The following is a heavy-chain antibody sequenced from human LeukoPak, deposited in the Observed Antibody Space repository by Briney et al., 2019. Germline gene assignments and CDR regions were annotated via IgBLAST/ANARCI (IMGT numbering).Heavy chain of an antibody. V-gene: IGHV3-21*01. CDR1: GFTFSSYS. CDR2: ISSSSSYI. Sequence: GGSLRLSCAASGFTFSSYSMNWVRQAPGKGLEWVSSISSSSSYIYYADSVKGRFTISRDNAKNSLYLQMNSLRAEDTAVYYCARGRSPTAPFDPWGQGTLVTVSS. J-gene: IGHJ5*02. CDR3: ARGRSPTAPFDP.